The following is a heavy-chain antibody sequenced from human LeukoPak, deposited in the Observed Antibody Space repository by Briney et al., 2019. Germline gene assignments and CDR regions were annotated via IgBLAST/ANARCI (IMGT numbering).Heavy chain of an antibody. J-gene: IGHJ4*02. Sequence: GGSLRLSCAASGFSLSSYSMNWVRQAPGKGLEWVSSISSSSSYIYYADSVKGRFTISRDNAKNSLYLQMNSLRAEDTAVYYCVRDEYTSSWCTRLVLLDNWGQGTLVTVSS. D-gene: IGHD6-13*01. V-gene: IGHV3-21*01. CDR1: GFSLSSYS. CDR2: ISSSSSYI. CDR3: VRDEYTSSWCTRLVLLDN.